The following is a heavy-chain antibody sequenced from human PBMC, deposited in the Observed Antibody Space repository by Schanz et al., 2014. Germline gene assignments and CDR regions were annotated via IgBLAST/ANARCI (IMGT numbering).Heavy chain of an antibody. Sequence: QVQLVQSGAEVKKPGASVKVSCKTSGYTFSSYGITWVRQAPGQGLEWMGWISPYNGNTNYAPKVQGRVTVTTDTSTSTAYMELRNLRSDDTAVYYCARAKRFGDMDGWGQGTTVTVSS. V-gene: IGHV1-18*01. D-gene: IGHD3-10*01. CDR1: GYTFSSYG. CDR3: ARAKRFGDMDG. CDR2: ISPYNGNT. J-gene: IGHJ6*02.